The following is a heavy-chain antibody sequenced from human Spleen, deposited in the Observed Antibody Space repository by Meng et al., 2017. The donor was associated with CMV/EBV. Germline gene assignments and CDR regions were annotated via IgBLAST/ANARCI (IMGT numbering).Heavy chain of an antibody. Sequence: ASVKVSCKASGYTFTSYGISWVRQAPGQGLEWMGWISAYNGNTNYAQKLQGRVTMTTDTSTSTAYMELRSLRSDDTAVYYCARGRLNIVVVPAATPPPYDYYGMDVWGQGTTVTVSS. D-gene: IGHD2-2*01. CDR2: ISAYNGNT. V-gene: IGHV1-18*01. CDR3: ARGRLNIVVVPAATPPPYDYYGMDV. J-gene: IGHJ6*02. CDR1: GYTFTSYG.